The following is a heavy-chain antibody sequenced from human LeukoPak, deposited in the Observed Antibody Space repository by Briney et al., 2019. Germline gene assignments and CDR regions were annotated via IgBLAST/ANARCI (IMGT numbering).Heavy chain of an antibody. D-gene: IGHD3-10*01. CDR3: AKDRQTNYYGSGSYIV. Sequence: PGGSLRLSCAASGFTFSSYWMSWVRQAPGKGLEWVSAISGSGGSTYYADSVKGRFTISRDNSKNTLYLQMNSLRAEDTAVYYCAKDRQTNYYGSGSYIVWGQGTLVTVSS. CDR1: GFTFSSYW. CDR2: ISGSGGST. J-gene: IGHJ4*02. V-gene: IGHV3-23*01.